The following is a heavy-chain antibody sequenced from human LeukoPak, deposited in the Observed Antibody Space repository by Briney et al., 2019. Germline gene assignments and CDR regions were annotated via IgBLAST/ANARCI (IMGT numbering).Heavy chain of an antibody. Sequence: GASVRVSCKASGYTFTSFIMNWVRQAPGQGLEWMGGINTNTGNPTYAQGFTGRFVFSLDTSVTTAYLQTSSLKAEDTAVYYCARDYWDDSSGNDYWGQGTLVTVSS. D-gene: IGHD3-22*01. CDR2: INTNTGNP. J-gene: IGHJ4*02. CDR1: GYTFTSFI. CDR3: ARDYWDDSSGNDY. V-gene: IGHV7-4-1*02.